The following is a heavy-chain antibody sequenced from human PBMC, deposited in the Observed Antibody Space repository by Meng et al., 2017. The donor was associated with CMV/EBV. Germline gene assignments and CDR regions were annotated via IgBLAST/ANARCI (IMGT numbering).Heavy chain of an antibody. J-gene: IGHJ6*02. Sequence: GGSLRLSCAASGFTFSDYYMSWIRQAPGKGLEWVSYISSSGSTIYYADSVKGRFTISRDNAKNSLYLQMNSLRAVDTAVYYCARGGYSSSSPYYYGMDVWGQGTTVTVSS. CDR1: GFTFSDYY. CDR3: ARGGYSSSSPYYYGMDV. CDR2: ISSSGSTI. D-gene: IGHD6-6*01. V-gene: IGHV3-11*01.